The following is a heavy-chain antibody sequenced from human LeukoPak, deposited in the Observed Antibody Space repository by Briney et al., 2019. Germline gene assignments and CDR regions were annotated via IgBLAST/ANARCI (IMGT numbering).Heavy chain of an antibody. J-gene: IGHJ4*02. Sequence: ASVKVSCKASGYIFTSYYMHWVRQAPVQGLEWMGIINPSGGSTRYAQKFQGRVTMTRDTSTSTVYMELSSLRSEDTAVYHCARDAVGSGGDCYFDYWGQGTLVTVSS. CDR3: ARDAVGSGGDCYFDY. V-gene: IGHV1-46*01. D-gene: IGHD2-21*02. CDR2: INPSGGST. CDR1: GYIFTSYY.